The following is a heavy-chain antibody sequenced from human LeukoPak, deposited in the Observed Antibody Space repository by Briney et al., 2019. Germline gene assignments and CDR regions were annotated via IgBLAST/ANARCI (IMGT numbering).Heavy chain of an antibody. D-gene: IGHD3-10*01. CDR3: ARHSHYYGSGSPYYFDY. Sequence: SETLSLTCAVYGGSFSGYYWSWIRQPPGKGLEWIGEINHSGSTNYNPSLKSRVTISVDTSKNQFSLKLSSVTAADTAVYYCARHSHYYGSGSPYYFDYWGQGTLVTVSS. J-gene: IGHJ4*02. CDR2: INHSGST. CDR1: GGSFSGYY. V-gene: IGHV4-34*01.